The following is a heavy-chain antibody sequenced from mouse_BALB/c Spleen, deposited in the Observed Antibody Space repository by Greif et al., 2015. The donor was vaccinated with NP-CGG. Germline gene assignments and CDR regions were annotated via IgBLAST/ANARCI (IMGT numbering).Heavy chain of an antibody. J-gene: IGHJ3*01. CDR3: AREGNYVFAY. Sequence: EVQLVESGPGLVKPSQSLSLTCTVTGYSITSDYAWNWIRQFPGNKLEWMGYISYSGSTSYNPSLKSRISITRDTSKNQFFLQLNSVTTEDTATYYCAREGNYVFAYWGQGTLVTVSA. CDR2: ISYSGST. V-gene: IGHV3-2*02. D-gene: IGHD2-1*01. CDR1: GYSITSDYA.